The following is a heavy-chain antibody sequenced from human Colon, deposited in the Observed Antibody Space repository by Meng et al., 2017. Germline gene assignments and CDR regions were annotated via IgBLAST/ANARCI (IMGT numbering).Heavy chain of an antibody. V-gene: IGHV4-30-4*01. Sequence: QVQPRGAGPGLVNPSVTLSLTCAVSGGSISSGDYYWSWIRQPPGKGLEWIGYIYYSGSTYSNASLKSRVTISIDRSKNQFSLKLSSVTAADTAVYYCARDRKHYGERGWFDPWGQGTRVTVSS. CDR3: ARDRKHYGERGWFDP. CDR2: IYYSGST. D-gene: IGHD4-17*01. CDR1: GGSISSGDYY. J-gene: IGHJ5*02.